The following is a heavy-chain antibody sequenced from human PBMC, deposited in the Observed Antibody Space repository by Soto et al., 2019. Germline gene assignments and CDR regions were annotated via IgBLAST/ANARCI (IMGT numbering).Heavy chain of an antibody. CDR3: ARPTYYDFWSGYQTGYYYYGMDV. Sequence: QVQLVQSGAEVKKPGSSVKVSCKASGGTFSSYGISWVRQARGQGLEWMGGIIPIIGTASYAQKFQGRVTITADESTSTAYMELSSLRSEDTAVYYCARPTYYDFWSGYQTGYYYYGMDVWGQGTTVTVSS. CDR2: IIPIIGTA. CDR1: GGTFSSYG. J-gene: IGHJ6*02. D-gene: IGHD3-3*01. V-gene: IGHV1-69*12.